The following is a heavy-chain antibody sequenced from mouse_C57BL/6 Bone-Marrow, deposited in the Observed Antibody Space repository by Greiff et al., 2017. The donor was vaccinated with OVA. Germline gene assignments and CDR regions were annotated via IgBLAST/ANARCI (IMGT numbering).Heavy chain of an antibody. CDR3: ARQGQLRLRFAY. J-gene: IGHJ3*01. D-gene: IGHD3-2*02. V-gene: IGHV1-80*01. CDR2: IYPGDGDT. Sequence: VQLQQSGAELVKPGASVKISCKASGYAFSSYWINWVKQRPGKGLEWIGQIYPGDGDTNYNGKFKGKATLTADKSSSTAYMQLSSLTSEDSAVYFCARQGQLRLRFAYWGQGTLVTVSA. CDR1: GYAFSSYW.